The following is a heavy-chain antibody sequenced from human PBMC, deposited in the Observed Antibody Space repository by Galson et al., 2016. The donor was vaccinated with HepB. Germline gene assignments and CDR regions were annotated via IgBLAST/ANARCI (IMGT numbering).Heavy chain of an antibody. CDR1: GFSISIYS. Sequence: SLRLSCAASGFSISIYSMNWVRQAPGKGLEWVSAIRGSGTGTSYTDSVKGRFTISRDNSKNTLYLQMNSLGAEDAAVYYCAKICLVGYNSGWGGSFDIWGRGTMVTVSS. V-gene: IGHV3-23*01. J-gene: IGHJ3*02. CDR2: IRGSGTGT. CDR3: AKICLVGYNSGWGGSFDI. D-gene: IGHD6-19*01.